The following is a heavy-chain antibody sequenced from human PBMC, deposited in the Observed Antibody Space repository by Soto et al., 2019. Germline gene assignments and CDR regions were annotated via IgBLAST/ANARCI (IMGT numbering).Heavy chain of an antibody. J-gene: IGHJ6*02. CDR1: GYTFTGYF. Sequence: ASVTVSFQASGYTFTGYFMHWVRQAPGQGLEWMGWINPNSGGTNYAQKFQGWVTMTKDTSISTAYTELSRLRSDDTAVYYCARGLAWLLRRGMDVWGQGTTVPVSS. D-gene: IGHD5-18*01. V-gene: IGHV1-2*04. CDR2: INPNSGGT. CDR3: ARGLAWLLRRGMDV.